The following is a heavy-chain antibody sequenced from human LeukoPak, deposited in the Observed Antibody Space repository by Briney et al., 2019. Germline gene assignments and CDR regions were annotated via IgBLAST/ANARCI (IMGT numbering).Heavy chain of an antibody. CDR1: GGSFSGYY. J-gene: IGHJ5*02. CDR2: INDNGGT. V-gene: IGHV4-34*01. Sequence: PSETLSLTCAVYGGSFSGYYWSWIRQPPGKGLEWVAEINDNGGTNYNPSLKSRVTISVDTSKNQFSLKLNSVTAADTAVYYCARHYGPWGQGTLVTVSS. D-gene: IGHD3-16*01. CDR3: ARHYGP.